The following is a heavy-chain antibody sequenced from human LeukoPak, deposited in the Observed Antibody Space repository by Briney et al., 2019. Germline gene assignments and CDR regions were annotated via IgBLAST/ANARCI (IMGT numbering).Heavy chain of an antibody. CDR3: ARDGFVGAADY. J-gene: IGHJ4*02. CDR1: EFIFSGYW. D-gene: IGHD6-13*01. Sequence: GGSLRLSCAASEFIFSGYWMNWVRQALGKGLEWVANIKQDGSEKQYVDSVRGRFTISRDNAKNSPYLQMNSLRVEDTAVYYCARDGFVGAADYWGQGTLVTVSS. CDR2: IKQDGSEK. V-gene: IGHV3-7*01.